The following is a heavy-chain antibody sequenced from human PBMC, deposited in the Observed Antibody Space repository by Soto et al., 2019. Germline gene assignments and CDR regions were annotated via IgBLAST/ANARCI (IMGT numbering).Heavy chain of an antibody. CDR2: INGGNDKT. J-gene: IGHJ4*02. CDR1: GYNFTIYA. Sequence: ASVKVSCKASGYNFTIYAIYWVRQAPRQRLEWLGWINGGNDKTGYSQRFQGRLTITKKTSATTAFMELSSLRSEDTAVYYCARVGYFDIDGFPRPYDYRGQGTLVTVSS. V-gene: IGHV1-3*01. CDR3: ARVGYFDIDGFPRPYDY. D-gene: IGHD5-18*01.